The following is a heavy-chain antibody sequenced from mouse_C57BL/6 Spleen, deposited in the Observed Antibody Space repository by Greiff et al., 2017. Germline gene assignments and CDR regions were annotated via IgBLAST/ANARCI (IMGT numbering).Heavy chain of an antibody. J-gene: IGHJ1*03. D-gene: IGHD4-1*01. CDR1: GYTFTSYW. Sequence: QVHVKQSGAELVRPGTSVKLSCKASGYTFTSYWMHWVKQRPGQGLEWIGVIDPSDSYTNYNQKFKGKATLTVDTSSSTAYMQLSSLTSEDSAVYYCARRETGTFYWYFDVWGTGTTVTVSS. CDR2: IDPSDSYT. CDR3: ARRETGTFYWYFDV. V-gene: IGHV1-59*01.